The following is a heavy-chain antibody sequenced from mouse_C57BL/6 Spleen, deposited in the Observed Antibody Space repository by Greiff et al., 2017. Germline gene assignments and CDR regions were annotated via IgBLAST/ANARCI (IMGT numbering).Heavy chain of an antibody. J-gene: IGHJ4*01. CDR2: IRLKSDNYAT. CDR3: KGEDRDYDAGYYAMDY. V-gene: IGHV6-3*01. Sequence: DVKLVESGGGLVQPGGSMKLSCVASGFTFSNYWMNWVRQSPEKGLEWVAQIRLKSDNYATHYAESGKGRFTISRDDYKSIVYLQMNNLRAEDTGIYYCKGEDRDYDAGYYAMDYWGQGTSVTVSS. CDR1: GFTFSNYW. D-gene: IGHD2-4*01.